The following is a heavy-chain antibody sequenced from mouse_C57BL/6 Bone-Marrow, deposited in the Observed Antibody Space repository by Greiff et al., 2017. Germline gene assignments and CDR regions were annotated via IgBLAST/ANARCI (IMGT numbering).Heavy chain of an antibody. CDR1: GFTFSDAW. D-gene: IGHD1-1*01. V-gene: IGHV6-6*01. Sequence: EVKVEESGGGLVQPGGSMKLSCAASGFTFSDAWMDWVRQSPEKGLEWVAEIRNKANNHATYYAESVKGRFTISRDDSKSSVYLQMNSLRAEDTGIYYCTRPLITTVVPYFDYWGQGTTLTVSS. J-gene: IGHJ2*01. CDR2: IRNKANNHAT. CDR3: TRPLITTVVPYFDY.